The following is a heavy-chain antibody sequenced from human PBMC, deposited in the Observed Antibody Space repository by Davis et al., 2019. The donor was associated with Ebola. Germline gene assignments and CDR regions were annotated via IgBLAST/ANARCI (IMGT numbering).Heavy chain of an antibody. D-gene: IGHD3-22*01. V-gene: IGHV3-23*01. CDR3: AKEDGDYYDSSGYPGGC. CDR1: GFTFSSYA. J-gene: IGHJ4*02. Sequence: PGGSLRLSCAASGFTFSSYAMSWVRQAPGKGLEWVSAISGSGGSTYYADSVKGRFTISRDNSKNTLYLQMNSLRAEDTAVYYCAKEDGDYYDSSGYPGGCWGQGTLVTVSS. CDR2: ISGSGGST.